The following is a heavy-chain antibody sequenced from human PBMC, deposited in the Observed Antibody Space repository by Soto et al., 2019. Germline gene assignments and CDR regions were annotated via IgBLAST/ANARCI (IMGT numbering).Heavy chain of an antibody. CDR3: ARPQGSGWRFNALDF. CDR1: GGTFGRNA. Sequence: ASVKVSCKASGGTFGRNAINWVRQAPGQGLEWMGGIIPMFGTANHAQKFRDRIVITADESTNTAYLELNSLRYEDTAIYYCARPQGSGWRFNALDFWGQGTVVTVSS. CDR2: IIPMFGTA. J-gene: IGHJ3*01. D-gene: IGHD6-19*01. V-gene: IGHV1-69*13.